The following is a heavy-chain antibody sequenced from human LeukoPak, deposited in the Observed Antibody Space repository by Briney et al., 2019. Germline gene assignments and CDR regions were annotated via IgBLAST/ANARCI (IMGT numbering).Heavy chain of an antibody. CDR3: ARGYGFDY. D-gene: IGHD4-17*01. CDR1: GGSFSGYY. V-gene: IGHV4-34*01. J-gene: IGHJ4*02. Sequence: SETLSLTCAVYGGSFSGYYWSWIRQPPGKGPEWIGEINHSGSTNYNPSLKSRVTISVDTSKNQFSLKLSSVTAADTAVYYCARGYGFDYWGQGTLVNVSS. CDR2: INHSGST.